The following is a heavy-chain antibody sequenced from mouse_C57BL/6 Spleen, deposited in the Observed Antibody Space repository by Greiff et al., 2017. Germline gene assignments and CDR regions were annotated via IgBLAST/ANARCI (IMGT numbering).Heavy chain of an antibody. V-gene: IGHV5-2*03. CDR1: EYEFPSHD. J-gene: IGHJ3*01. CDR3: ARGGIYYGNPWFAY. D-gene: IGHD2-1*01. Sequence: EVKLEESGGGLVQPGESLKLSCESNEYEFPSHDMSWVRKTPEKRLELVAAINSDGGSTYYPDTMERRFIISRDNTKKTLYLQMSSLRSEDTALYYCARGGIYYGNPWFAYWGQGTLVTVSA. CDR2: INSDGGST.